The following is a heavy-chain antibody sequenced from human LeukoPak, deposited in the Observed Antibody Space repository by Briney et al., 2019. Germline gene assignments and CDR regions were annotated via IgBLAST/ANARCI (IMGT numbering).Heavy chain of an antibody. D-gene: IGHD4-17*01. J-gene: IGHJ4*02. CDR2: ISTGTYI. CDR3: ARDRMDYEADY. CDR1: GFTFSRFE. V-gene: IGHV3-48*03. Sequence: QSGGSLRLSCVASGFTFSRFEMNWVRQAPGKGLEWISHISTGTYIAYTDSVKGRFTISRDNAKNSLYLQMNSLRAEDTAVYYCARDRMDYEADYWGQGTLVTVSS.